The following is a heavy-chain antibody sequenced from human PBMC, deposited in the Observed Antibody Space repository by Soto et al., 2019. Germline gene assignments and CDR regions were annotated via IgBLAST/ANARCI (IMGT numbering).Heavy chain of an antibody. CDR2: MNPNSGNT. Sequence: QVQLVQSGAEVKKPGASVKVSCKASGYTFTSYDINWVRQATGQGLEWMGWMNPNSGNTGYAQKCQCRVSMTRNTSISTAYMELSSLRSEDTAVYYCASPYYDILTGWGSDAFDIWGQGTMVTVSS. D-gene: IGHD3-9*01. CDR1: GYTFTSYD. CDR3: ASPYYDILTGWGSDAFDI. J-gene: IGHJ3*02. V-gene: IGHV1-8*01.